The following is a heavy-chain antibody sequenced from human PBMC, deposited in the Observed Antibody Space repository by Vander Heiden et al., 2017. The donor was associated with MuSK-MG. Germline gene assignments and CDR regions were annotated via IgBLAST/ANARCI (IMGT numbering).Heavy chain of an antibody. CDR3: ASYDFWSDAFDI. CDR2: MNPNSGNT. CDR1: GYTFTSYD. V-gene: IGHV1-8*02. D-gene: IGHD3-3*01. J-gene: IGHJ3*02. Sequence: QVQLVQSGAEVKKPGASVKVSCKASGYTFTSYDINWVRQATGKGLEGMGWMNPNSGNTGYAQKVQGRVTMTRNTSISTAYMELSSLRSEDTAVYYCASYDFWSDAFDIWGQGTMVTVSS.